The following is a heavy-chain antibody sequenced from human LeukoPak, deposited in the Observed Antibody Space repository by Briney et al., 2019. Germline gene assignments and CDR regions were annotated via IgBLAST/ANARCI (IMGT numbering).Heavy chain of an antibody. CDR1: GFTFSTYG. D-gene: IGHD3-16*01. V-gene: IGHV3-48*03. Sequence: GGSLRLSCAASGFTFSTYGMNWVRQAPGKGLEWVSYISGGGTSIYYADSVKGRFTISRDNAKNSLYLQMNSLRAEDTAVYYCARDRARGGFFDYWGQGTLVTVSS. J-gene: IGHJ4*02. CDR3: ARDRARGGFFDY. CDR2: ISGGGTSI.